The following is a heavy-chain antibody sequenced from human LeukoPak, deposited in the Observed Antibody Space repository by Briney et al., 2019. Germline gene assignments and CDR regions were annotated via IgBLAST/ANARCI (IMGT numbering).Heavy chain of an antibody. CDR1: GFSFDNYW. Sequence: GGSLRLSCAASGFSFDNYWMHWVRQDPGKGLMWVSRINGIGTTTGYADSVKGRFTISRDNAKNTLYLQMNSLRAEDTAVYFCVRDREQYSSLHWFDPWGQGTLVTVSS. CDR3: VRDREQYSSLHWFDP. D-gene: IGHD6-6*01. V-gene: IGHV3-74*01. CDR2: INGIGTTT. J-gene: IGHJ5*02.